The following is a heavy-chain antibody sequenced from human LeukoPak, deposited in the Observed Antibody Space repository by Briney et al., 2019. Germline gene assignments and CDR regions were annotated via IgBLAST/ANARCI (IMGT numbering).Heavy chain of an antibody. CDR3: ARDPRDFYYDSSGYTGTRYAFDY. D-gene: IGHD3-22*01. CDR2: INPNSGGT. CDR1: GYTFTGYY. V-gene: IGHV1-2*02. Sequence: ASVKVSCKASGYTFTGYYMHWVRQAPGQGLEWMGWINPNSGGTNYAQKFQGRVTMTRDTSISTAYMELSRLRSDDTAVYYCARDPRDFYYDSSGYTGTRYAFDYWCQGTLVTVSS. J-gene: IGHJ4*02.